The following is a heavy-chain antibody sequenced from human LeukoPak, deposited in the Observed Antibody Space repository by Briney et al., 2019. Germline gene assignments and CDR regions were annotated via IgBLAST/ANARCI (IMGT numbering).Heavy chain of an antibody. J-gene: IGHJ3*02. CDR3: ATSYYYDSSGYYPIDAFDI. D-gene: IGHD3-22*01. CDR1: GGSISSSTYS. CDR2: IYYSENT. V-gene: IGHV4-39*07. Sequence: SETLSLTCTVSGGSISSSTYSWGWIRQPPGKGLEWIGSIYYSENTYYNPSLKSRVTISVDTSKNQFSLRLSSVTAADTAVYYCATSYYYDSSGYYPIDAFDIWGQGTMVTVSS.